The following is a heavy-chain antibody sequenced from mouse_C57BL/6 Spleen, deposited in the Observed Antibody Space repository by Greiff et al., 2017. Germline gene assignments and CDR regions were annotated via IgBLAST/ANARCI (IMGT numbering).Heavy chain of an antibody. CDR2: ISSGGSYT. CDR1: GFTFSSYG. Sequence: EVKLVESGGDLVKPGGSLKLSCAASGFTFSSYGMSWVRQTPDKRLEWVATISSGGSYTYYPDSVKGRFTISRDNAKNTLYLQMSSLKSEDTARYYCARRGIYYGFDYWGQGTTLTVSS. CDR3: ARRGIYYGFDY. D-gene: IGHD1-1*01. J-gene: IGHJ2*01. V-gene: IGHV5-6*02.